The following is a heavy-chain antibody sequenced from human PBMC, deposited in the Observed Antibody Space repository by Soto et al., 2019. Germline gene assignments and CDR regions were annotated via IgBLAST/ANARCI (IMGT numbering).Heavy chain of an antibody. J-gene: IGHJ6*02. V-gene: IGHV3-23*01. CDR3: AKDHGYCSGGSCYGAYYYYYGMDV. Sequence: GSLRLSCAASGFTFSSYAMSWVRQAPGKGLEWVSAISGSGGSTYYADSVKGRFTISRDNSKNTLYLQMNSLRAEDTAVYYCAKDHGYCSGGSCYGAYYYYYGMDVWGQGTTVTVSS. CDR1: GFTFSSYA. CDR2: ISGSGGST. D-gene: IGHD2-15*01.